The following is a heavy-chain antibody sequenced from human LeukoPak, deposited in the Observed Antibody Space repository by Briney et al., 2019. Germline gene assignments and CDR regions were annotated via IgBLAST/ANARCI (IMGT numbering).Heavy chain of an antibody. CDR1: GYTFTSYD. CDR3: VRNGLNNHGRSSGSFDI. D-gene: IGHD1-14*01. V-gene: IGHV1-8*01. Sequence: GASVKVSCKASGYTFTSYDINWVRQATGQGLEWMGWMNPNSGNTGYAQKFQGRVTMTRNTSISTAYMELSSLRSEDTAVYYCVRNGLNNHGRSSGSFDIWAQGTMVTVSS. J-gene: IGHJ3*02. CDR2: MNPNSGNT.